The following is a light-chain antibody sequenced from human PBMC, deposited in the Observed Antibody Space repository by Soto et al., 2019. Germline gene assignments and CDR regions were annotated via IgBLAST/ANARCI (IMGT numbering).Light chain of an antibody. Sequence: QSVLTQPPSASGTPGQRVTISCSGSSCNIGSNTVHWYQQLPGTAPTLLIYNNNQRPSGVPGRFSGSNTGTSASLATIGLLTDDEEDYYCAAWYDSRSGWVFGGGTKLTVL. CDR2: NNN. V-gene: IGLV1-44*01. CDR3: AAWYDSRSGWV. J-gene: IGLJ3*02. CDR1: SCNIGSNT.